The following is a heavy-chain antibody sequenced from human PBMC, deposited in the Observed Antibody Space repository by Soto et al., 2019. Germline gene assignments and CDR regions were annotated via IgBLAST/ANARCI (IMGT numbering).Heavy chain of an antibody. V-gene: IGHV4-39*01. CDR2: IHHTGST. CDR3: ARQRDYYDTSGDSYFDY. Sequence: QLQLQESGPRLVKPSETLSLTCTVSGGSISSTDYFWCWIRQPPGKGLEWIGSIHHTGSTYYNPSLKRRVTVSVDTSKNQFSLKWTSETAADTAVYYCARQRDYYDTSGDSYFDYWGQGTLVTVSS. CDR1: GGSISSTDYF. J-gene: IGHJ4*02. D-gene: IGHD3-22*01.